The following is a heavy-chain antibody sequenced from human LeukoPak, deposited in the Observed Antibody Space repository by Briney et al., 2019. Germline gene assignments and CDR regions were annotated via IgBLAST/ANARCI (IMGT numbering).Heavy chain of an antibody. V-gene: IGHV1-18*01. CDR2: ISAYNGNT. Sequence: ASVKVSCKASGYTFTSYGISWVRQAPGQGLEWMGWISAYNGNTNYAQKLQGRVTMTTDTSTSTAYMELRSLRSDDTAVYYCARIRASISKRTYNWFDPWGQGTLVTVSS. CDR1: GYTFTSYG. J-gene: IGHJ5*02. CDR3: ARIRASISKRTYNWFDP. D-gene: IGHD3-10*01.